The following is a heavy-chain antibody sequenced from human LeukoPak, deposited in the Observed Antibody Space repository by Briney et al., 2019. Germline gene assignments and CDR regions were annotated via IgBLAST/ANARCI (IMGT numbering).Heavy chain of an antibody. V-gene: IGHV1-24*01. J-gene: IGHJ4*02. D-gene: IGHD3-3*01. CDR1: GITLSELS. Sequence: ASVKVSCKVSGITLSELSMHWVRQAPGKGLEWMGSFDPEDGKKVYAQNFQGRVTLTEDTSTNTAYMELSSLRSEDTAVYYCARSGYDFWSACDYWGQGTLVTVSS. CDR2: FDPEDGKK. CDR3: ARSGYDFWSACDY.